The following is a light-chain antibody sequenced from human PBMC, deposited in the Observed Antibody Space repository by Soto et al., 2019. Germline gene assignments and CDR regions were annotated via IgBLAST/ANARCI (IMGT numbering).Light chain of an antibody. Sequence: IVWTRSPGTMSLSPGERATLSCRASQSVSSSYLAWYQQKPGQAPRLLIYDASNRATGIPDRFSGSGSGTDFTLTISRLEPEDFAVYYCQQYGTSPGHTFGQGTKLEMK. CDR3: QQYGTSPGHT. V-gene: IGKV3-20*01. CDR2: DAS. CDR1: QSVSSSY. J-gene: IGKJ2*01.